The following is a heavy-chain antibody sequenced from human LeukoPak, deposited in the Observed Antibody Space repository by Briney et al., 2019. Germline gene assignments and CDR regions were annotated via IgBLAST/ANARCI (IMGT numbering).Heavy chain of an antibody. CDR3: ARARYSYGYWFDP. CDR2: STSSGSTT. CDR1: GFTFSDYY. Sequence: GGSLRLSCAASGFTFSDYYMSWIRRAPGKGLEWISYSTSSGSTTYYADSVKGRFTISRDNAKNTLYLQMNNLRAEDTAVYYCARARYSYGYWFDPWGQGTLVTVSS. V-gene: IGHV3-11*01. J-gene: IGHJ5*02. D-gene: IGHD5-18*01.